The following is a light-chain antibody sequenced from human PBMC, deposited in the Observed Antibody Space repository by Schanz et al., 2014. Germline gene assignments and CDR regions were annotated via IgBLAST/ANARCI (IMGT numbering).Light chain of an antibody. CDR3: QQRSNWPPMYT. CDR1: QSVSNTY. CDR2: GAS. J-gene: IGKJ2*01. V-gene: IGKV3D-20*02. Sequence: EIVMTQSPGTLSLSPGERATLSCRASQSVSNTYLAWYQQRLGQAPRLLIYGASNRATGIPDRFSGSGSGTDFTLTISSLEPEDFAVYYCQQRSNWPPMYTFGQGTKLDIK.